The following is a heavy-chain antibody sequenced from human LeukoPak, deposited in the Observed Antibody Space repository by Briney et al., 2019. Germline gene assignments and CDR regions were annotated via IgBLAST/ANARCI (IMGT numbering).Heavy chain of an antibody. J-gene: IGHJ4*02. D-gene: IGHD3-10*01. V-gene: IGHV3-11*03. CDR1: GFTFSDYY. CDR3: ARCRGSGSVFDY. Sequence: PGGSLRLSCASSGFTFSDYYMSWLRQAPGKGLEWVSYISSSSSYTNYADSVKGRFTISRDNAKNSLYLQVNSLRAEDTAVYYCARCRGSGSVFDYWGQGTLVTVSS. CDR2: ISSSSSYT.